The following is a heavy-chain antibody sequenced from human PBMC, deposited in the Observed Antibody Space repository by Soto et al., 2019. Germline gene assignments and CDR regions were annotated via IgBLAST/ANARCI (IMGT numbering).Heavy chain of an antibody. CDR3: ASSQDTAMGDPLGYYYGMDV. D-gene: IGHD5-18*01. Sequence: GGSLRLSCAASGFTFSSYAMHWVRQAPGKGLEWVAVISYDGSNKYYADSVKGRFTISRDNSKNTLYLQMNSLRAEDTAVYYCASSQDTAMGDPLGYYYGMDVWGQGTTVTVSS. CDR1: GFTFSSYA. V-gene: IGHV3-30-3*01. J-gene: IGHJ6*02. CDR2: ISYDGSNK.